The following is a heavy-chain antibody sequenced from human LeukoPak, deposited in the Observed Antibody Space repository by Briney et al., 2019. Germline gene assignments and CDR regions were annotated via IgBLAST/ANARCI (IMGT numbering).Heavy chain of an antibody. D-gene: IGHD1-26*01. J-gene: IGHJ3*02. V-gene: IGHV1-8*01. CDR3: ARGGAERRGAFDI. CDR2: MNPNSGNT. Sequence: ASVKVSCKASGFTFGGDDISWVRQATGQGPEWMGWMNPNSGNTGYAEEMQDRVTMTRDTSRITAYMELTSLTSEDTAVYYCARGGAERRGAFDIWGQGTMVTVSA. CDR1: GFTFGGDD.